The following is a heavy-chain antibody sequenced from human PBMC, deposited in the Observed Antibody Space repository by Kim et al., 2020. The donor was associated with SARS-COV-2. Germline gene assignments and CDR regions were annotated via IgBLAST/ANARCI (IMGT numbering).Heavy chain of an antibody. J-gene: IGHJ4*02. Sequence: ASVKVSCKASGYTFTTYGISWVRQAPGQGLEWMGWISAYNGNTNYAQKLQGRVTMTTDTSTSTAYMELRSLRSDDTAVYYCARTTYQLLWFGESLKKFDYWGQGTLVTVSS. CDR3: ARTTYQLLWFGESLKKFDY. D-gene: IGHD3-10*01. CDR2: ISAYNGNT. CDR1: GYTFTTYG. V-gene: IGHV1-18*01.